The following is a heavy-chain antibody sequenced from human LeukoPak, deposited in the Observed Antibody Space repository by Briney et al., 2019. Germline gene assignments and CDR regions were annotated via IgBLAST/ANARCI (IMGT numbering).Heavy chain of an antibody. CDR2: IYTSGST. D-gene: IGHD3-10*01. V-gene: IGHV4-61*02. Sequence: PSETLSLTCTVSGGSISSGSYYWSWIRQPAGKGLEWIGRIYTSGSTNYNPSLKSRVTISVDTSKNQFSLKLSSVTAADTAVYYCAREGTPLLWFGELTYYYYYMDVWGKGTTVTVSS. CDR3: AREGTPLLWFGELTYYYYYMDV. CDR1: GGSISSGSYY. J-gene: IGHJ6*03.